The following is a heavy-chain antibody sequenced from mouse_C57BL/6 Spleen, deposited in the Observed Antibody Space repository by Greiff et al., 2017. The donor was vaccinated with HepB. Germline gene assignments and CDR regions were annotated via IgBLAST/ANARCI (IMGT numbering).Heavy chain of an antibody. D-gene: IGHD2-4*01. CDR2: ISYDGSN. CDR1: GYSITSGYY. J-gene: IGHJ2*01. CDR3: ARNYDYDGYYFDY. Sequence: EVKLEESGPGLVKPSQSLSLTCSVTGYSITSGYYWNWIRQFPGNKLEWMGYISYDGSNNYNPSLKNRISITRDTSKNQFFLKLNSVTTEDTATYYCARNYDYDGYYFDYWGQGTTLTVSS. V-gene: IGHV3-6*01.